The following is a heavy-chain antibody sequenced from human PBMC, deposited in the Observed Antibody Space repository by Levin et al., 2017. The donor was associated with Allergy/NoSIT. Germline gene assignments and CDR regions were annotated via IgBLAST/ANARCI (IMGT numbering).Heavy chain of an antibody. CDR2: VSYGGPT. J-gene: IGHJ4*02. CDR3: SRDHGSGTIYDRPFAY. CDR1: GASITSGGYY. V-gene: IGHV4-31*03. Sequence: MASETLSLTCRVSGASITSGGYYWSWIRQLPGRGLEFIGYVSYGGPTYFNPSLESRASISLDMSERRLSLNLRSVTAADTAVYYCSRDHGSGTIYDRPFAYWGQGTLVTVSS. D-gene: IGHD3-10*01.